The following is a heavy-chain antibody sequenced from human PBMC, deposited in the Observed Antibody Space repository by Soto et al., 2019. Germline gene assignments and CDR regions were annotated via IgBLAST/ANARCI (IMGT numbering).Heavy chain of an antibody. Sequence: GGSLRLSCAASGFTFSSYGMHWVRQAPGKGLEWVAVIWYDGSNKYYADSVKGRFTISRDNSKNTLYLQMNSLRAEDTAVYYCARDDIAARPGYYYYYMDVWGKGTTVTVSS. CDR2: IWYDGSNK. V-gene: IGHV3-33*01. D-gene: IGHD6-6*01. CDR1: GFTFSSYG. CDR3: ARDDIAARPGYYYYYMDV. J-gene: IGHJ6*03.